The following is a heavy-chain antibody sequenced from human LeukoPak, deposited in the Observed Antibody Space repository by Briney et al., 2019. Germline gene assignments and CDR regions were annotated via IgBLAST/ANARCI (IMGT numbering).Heavy chain of an antibody. J-gene: IGHJ6*02. CDR1: GFTFSSHW. Sequence: GGSLRLSCAASGFTFSSHWMHWVRQAPEKGLVGVSAISGSGGDTYYADSVKGRFTFSRDNSKNTLYLQMNSLRPEDTALYYCAKAVWFGEFDYYFFGLDVWGQGTTVTVSS. D-gene: IGHD3-10*01. CDR2: ISGSGGDT. CDR3: AKAVWFGEFDYYFFGLDV. V-gene: IGHV3-23*01.